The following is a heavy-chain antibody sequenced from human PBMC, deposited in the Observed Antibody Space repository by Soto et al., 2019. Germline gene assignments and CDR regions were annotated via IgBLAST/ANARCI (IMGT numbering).Heavy chain of an antibody. CDR3: ARGRYGDY. Sequence: QGHLVQSGDEVKKPGASVKVSCKGSGYLFTTYGITWVRQAPGQGLEWMGWISAHNGNTNYAQKLQGRVTVTRDTSTSTAYMELRNLRSDDTAVYYCARGRYGDYWGQGALVTVSS. V-gene: IGHV1-18*01. D-gene: IGHD1-1*01. J-gene: IGHJ4*02. CDR1: GYLFTTYG. CDR2: ISAHNGNT.